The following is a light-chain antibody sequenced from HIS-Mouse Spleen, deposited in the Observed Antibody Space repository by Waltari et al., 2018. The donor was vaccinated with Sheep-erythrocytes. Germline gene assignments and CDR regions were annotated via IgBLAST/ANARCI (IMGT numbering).Light chain of an antibody. CDR1: SSDVGGYNY. J-gene: IGLJ3*02. V-gene: IGLV2-14*03. Sequence: SPGQSITISCTGTSSDVGGYNYVSWYQQHPGKAPKLMIYDVSNRPSGVSNRFSGSKSGNTASLTISGLQAEDEADYYCCSYAGSSTPWVFGGGTKLTVL. CDR3: CSYAGSSTPWV. CDR2: DVS.